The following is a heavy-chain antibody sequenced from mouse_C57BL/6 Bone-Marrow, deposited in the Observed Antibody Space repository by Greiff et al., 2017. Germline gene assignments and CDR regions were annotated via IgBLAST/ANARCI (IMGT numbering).Heavy chain of an antibody. D-gene: IGHD1-1*01. CDR2: IDPEDGET. V-gene: IGHV14-2*01. CDR3: TRSLIYYGTNY. J-gene: IGHJ2*01. Sequence: EVQLQQSGAELVKPGASVKLSCTASGFNIKDYYIPWVKQRTEQGLEWIGRIDPEDGETKYAPKFQDKATITADKSSNTAYLQLSSLTSEYTAVYYCTRSLIYYGTNYWGQGTTLTVSS. CDR1: GFNIKDYY.